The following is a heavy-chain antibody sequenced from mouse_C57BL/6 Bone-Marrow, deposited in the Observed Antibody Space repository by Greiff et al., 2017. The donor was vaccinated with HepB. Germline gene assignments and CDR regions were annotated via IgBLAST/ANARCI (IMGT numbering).Heavy chain of an antibody. D-gene: IGHD1-1*01. CDR1: GFTFTDYY. J-gene: IGHJ1*03. CDR3: ARYYYGSSHFDV. Sequence: EVKLVESGGGLVQPGGSLSLSCAASGFTFTDYYMSWVRQPPGKALEWLGFIRNKANGYTTEYSASVKGRFTISRDNSQSILYLQMNALRAEDSATYYCARYYYGSSHFDVWGTGTTVTVSS. CDR2: IRNKANGYTT. V-gene: IGHV7-3*01.